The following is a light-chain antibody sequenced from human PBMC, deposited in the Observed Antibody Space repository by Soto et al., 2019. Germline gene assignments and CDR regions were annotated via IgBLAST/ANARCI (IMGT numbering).Light chain of an antibody. Sequence: DIQMTQSPSSLSASVGDRVTITSRASQGISNYLAWYQQKPGKVPKLLIYAASTLQSGVPSRFSGSGSGTDVTLTISSLQPEEVATYDCQKYNSAPRTFVQLTKVDIK. CDR3: QKYNSAPRT. J-gene: IGKJ1*01. CDR1: QGISNY. V-gene: IGKV1-27*01. CDR2: AAS.